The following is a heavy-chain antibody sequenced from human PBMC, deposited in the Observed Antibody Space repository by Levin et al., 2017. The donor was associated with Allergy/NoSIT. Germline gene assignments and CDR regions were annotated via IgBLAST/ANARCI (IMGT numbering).Heavy chain of an antibody. V-gene: IGHV1-24*01. CDR2: FDPEDGET. D-gene: IGHD4-11*01. Sequence: ASVKVSCKVSGYTLTELSMHWVRQAPGKGLEWMGGFDPEDGETIYAQKFQGRVTMTEDTSTDTAYMELSSLRSEDTAVYYCATLGFQDYSMSGWGQGTLVTVSS. J-gene: IGHJ4*02. CDR3: ATLGFQDYSMSG. CDR1: GYTLTELS.